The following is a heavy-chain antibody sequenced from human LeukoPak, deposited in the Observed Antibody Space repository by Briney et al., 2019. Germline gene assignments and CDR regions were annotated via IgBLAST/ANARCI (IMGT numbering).Heavy chain of an antibody. D-gene: IGHD5-12*01. CDR3: AKLGGYSGYDPRIAAAGYFDY. V-gene: IGHV3-30*02. CDR2: IRYDGSNK. CDR1: GFTFSSYG. Sequence: PGGSLRLSRAASGFTFSSYGMHWVRQAPGKGLEWGAFIRYDGSNKYYADSVKGRFTISRDNPKNTLYLQMNSLRAEDTAVYYCAKLGGYSGYDPRIAAAGYFDYWGQGTLVTVSS. J-gene: IGHJ4*02.